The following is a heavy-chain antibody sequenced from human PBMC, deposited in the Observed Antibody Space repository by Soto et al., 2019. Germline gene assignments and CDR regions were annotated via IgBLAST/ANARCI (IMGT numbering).Heavy chain of an antibody. CDR3: ARGRSCGGGKCRELSV. CDR1: GYTFTNYD. J-gene: IGHJ6*02. Sequence: ASVKVSCKASGYTFTNYDINWVRQATGHVLEWLGWMNPYGGNTAYAERFQGRLAMTMNTSTTTAYMELSSLTSEDTAVYFCARGRSCGGGKCRELSVGGQGTTVPVSS. D-gene: IGHD1-7*01. CDR2: MNPYGGNT. V-gene: IGHV1-8*02.